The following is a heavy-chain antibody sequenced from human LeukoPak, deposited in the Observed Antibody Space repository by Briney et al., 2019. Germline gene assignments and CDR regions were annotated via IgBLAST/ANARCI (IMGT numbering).Heavy chain of an antibody. J-gene: IGHJ4*02. D-gene: IGHD6-13*01. Sequence: ASVKVSFKASGYTFTSYYMHWVRQAPGQGLEWMGLINPSGGSTSYARKFQGRVTMTRDTSTSTVYMELSSLRSEDTAVYYCARDGGISSSWYGWHYWGQGTLVTVSS. CDR2: INPSGGST. CDR3: ARDGGISSSWYGWHY. CDR1: GYTFTSYY. V-gene: IGHV1-46*01.